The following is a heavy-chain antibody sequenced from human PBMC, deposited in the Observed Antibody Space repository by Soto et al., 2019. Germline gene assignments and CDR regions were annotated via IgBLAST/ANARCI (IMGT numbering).Heavy chain of an antibody. CDR1: GGSTTSDY. CDR3: VRDLNGSGDY. Sequence: PLGTLSLTCTVSGGSTTSDYWSWIRQPPGKGLEWLGYILQSLGSKYNPSLGRPGTISLETSKNQLSLSLRSVTAADTAIYFCVRDLNGSGDYWGQGTLVTVSS. V-gene: IGHV4-59*01. J-gene: IGHJ4*02. D-gene: IGHD3-10*01. CDR2: ILQSLGS.